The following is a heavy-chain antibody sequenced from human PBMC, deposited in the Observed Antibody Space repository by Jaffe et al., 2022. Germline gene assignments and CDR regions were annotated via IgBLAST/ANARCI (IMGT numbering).Heavy chain of an antibody. Sequence: EVHLVESGGGLVQPGGSLRLSCAASGFTFSTYWMSWVRQAPGKGLEWVANLKQDGSDKYYVDSVKGRFTISRDNAKNSLYLQMNSLRTEDTAVYYCATLVELYIYDYWPYYYYYIDVWGKGTTVTVSS. CDR3: ATLVELYIYDYWPYYYYYIDV. J-gene: IGHJ6*03. CDR2: LKQDGSDK. CDR1: GFTFSTYW. V-gene: IGHV3-7*05. D-gene: IGHD3-16*01.